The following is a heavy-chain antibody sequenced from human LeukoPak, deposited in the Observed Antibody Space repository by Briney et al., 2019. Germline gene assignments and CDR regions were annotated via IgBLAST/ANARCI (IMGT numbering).Heavy chain of an antibody. J-gene: IGHJ4*02. CDR3: AKDRSSPRYDSSGYYLV. Sequence: GSLGLSCAASGFTFSSYWMHWVRQAPGKGLVWVSRINSDGSSTSYADSVKGRFTISRDNAKNTLYLQMNSLRAEDTAVYYCAKDRSSPRYDSSGYYLVWGQGTLVTVSS. D-gene: IGHD3-22*01. V-gene: IGHV3-74*01. CDR2: INSDGSST. CDR1: GFTFSSYW.